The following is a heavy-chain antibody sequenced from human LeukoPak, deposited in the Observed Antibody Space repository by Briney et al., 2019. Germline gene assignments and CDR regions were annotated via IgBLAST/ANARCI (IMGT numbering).Heavy chain of an antibody. Sequence: GGSLRLSCAASGFTFSSYWMHWVRQAPGKGLVWVSRINSDGSSTSYADSVKGRFTISRDNAKNTLYLQMNSLRAEDTAVYYCARALEAGYYYYYMGVWGKGTTVTVSS. CDR3: ARALEAGYYYYYMGV. J-gene: IGHJ6*03. CDR1: GFTFSSYW. D-gene: IGHD3-3*01. V-gene: IGHV3-74*01. CDR2: INSDGSST.